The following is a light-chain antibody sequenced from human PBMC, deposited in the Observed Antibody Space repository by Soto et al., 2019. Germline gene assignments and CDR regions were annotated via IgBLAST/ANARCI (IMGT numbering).Light chain of an antibody. Sequence: DIQMTQSPSSLSASVGDRVTVTCRASQYIFQLVAWYQQKPGKAPKLLISKASHLEDGVPSRFSGSGSGTEFTLTISSVQPEDFATYSCQQYNSFYPITFGQGTNLQI. J-gene: IGKJ2*01. CDR2: KAS. CDR3: QQYNSFYPIT. CDR1: QYIFQL. V-gene: IGKV1-5*03.